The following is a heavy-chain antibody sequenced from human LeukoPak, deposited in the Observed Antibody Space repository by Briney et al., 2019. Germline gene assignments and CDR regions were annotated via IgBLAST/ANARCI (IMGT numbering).Heavy chain of an antibody. CDR1: EYTFTGYY. Sequence: ASVEVSCKASEYTFTGYYMHWVRQAPGQGLEWMGWISPNSGGTNYAQKFQGRVTMTRDTSISTAYMELSRLTSDDTAVYYCAAKVAGHFDLWGRGTLVIVSS. CDR3: AAKVAGHFDL. D-gene: IGHD5-12*01. V-gene: IGHV1-2*02. J-gene: IGHJ2*01. CDR2: ISPNSGGT.